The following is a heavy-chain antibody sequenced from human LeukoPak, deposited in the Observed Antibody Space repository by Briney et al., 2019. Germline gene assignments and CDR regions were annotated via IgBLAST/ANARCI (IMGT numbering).Heavy chain of an antibody. Sequence: PGGSLRLSCAASGFTFSSYSMNWVRQAPGKGLEWVSSISSSSSYIYYADSVKGRFTISRDNAKNSLYLQMNSLRAEDTAVYYCARDRGTYYYDSSGYVPFDYWGQGTLVTVSS. V-gene: IGHV3-21*01. CDR1: GFTFSSYS. D-gene: IGHD3-22*01. J-gene: IGHJ4*02. CDR2: ISSSSSYI. CDR3: ARDRGTYYYDSSGYVPFDY.